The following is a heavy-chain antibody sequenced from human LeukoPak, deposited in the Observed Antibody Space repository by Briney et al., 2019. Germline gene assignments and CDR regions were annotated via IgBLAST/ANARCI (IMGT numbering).Heavy chain of an antibody. CDR1: GGSISGGDYS. J-gene: IGHJ6*04. CDR2: IYYSGST. V-gene: IGHV4-30-4*01. Sequence: SETLSLTCTVSGGSISGGDYSWSWICQPPERSLGWIGYIYYSGSTYYNPSPKSRVTISVDTSKNQFSLKLSSVTAADTAVYYCARGLGSSWYPLYYYYGMDVWGKGTTVTVSS. D-gene: IGHD6-13*01. CDR3: ARGLGSSWYPLYYYYGMDV.